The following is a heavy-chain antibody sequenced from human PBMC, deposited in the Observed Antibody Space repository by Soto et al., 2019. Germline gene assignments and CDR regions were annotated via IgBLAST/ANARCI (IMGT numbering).Heavy chain of an antibody. CDR1: GFMFRSYA. Sequence: QVQLVESGGGVVQSGRSLRLSCAASGFMFRSYAMHWVRQAPGKGLEWVAGIWYDGSTKYYGDSVKGRYSISRDNSKNMLDLQMNSLRAEDTAVYYCARVASGSSWHIPHFDQWGQGTLVTVSS. CDR3: ARVASGSSWHIPHFDQ. D-gene: IGHD6-13*01. V-gene: IGHV3-33*01. CDR2: IWYDGSTK. J-gene: IGHJ4*02.